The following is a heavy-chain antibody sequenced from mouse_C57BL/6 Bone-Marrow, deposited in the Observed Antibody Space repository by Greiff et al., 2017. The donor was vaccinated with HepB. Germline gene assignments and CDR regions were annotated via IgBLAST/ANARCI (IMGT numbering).Heavy chain of an antibody. CDR2: ISDGGSYT. V-gene: IGHV5-4*03. CDR1: GFTFSSYA. Sequence: EVKVVESGGGLVKPGGSLKLSCAASGFTFSSYAMSWVRQTPEKRLEWVATISDGGSYTYYPDNVKGRFTISRDNAKNNLYLQMSHLKSEDTAMYYCARPPIGSDYWGQGTSVTVSS. J-gene: IGHJ4*01. CDR3: ARPPIGSDY.